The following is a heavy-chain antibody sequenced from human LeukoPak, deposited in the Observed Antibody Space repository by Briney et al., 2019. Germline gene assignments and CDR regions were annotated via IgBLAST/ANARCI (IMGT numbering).Heavy chain of an antibody. CDR1: GYTFSGYF. J-gene: IGHJ4*02. Sequence: GASVKVSCRASGYTFSGYFMHWVRQAPGQGLEWMGWIYPNSGGTKYAQKFQGRVTMTRDTSISTIYMELSSLRSDDTAVYYCARFRGSSNFDYWGQGTLVTVPS. D-gene: IGHD1-26*01. CDR2: IYPNSGGT. V-gene: IGHV1-2*02. CDR3: ARFRGSSNFDY.